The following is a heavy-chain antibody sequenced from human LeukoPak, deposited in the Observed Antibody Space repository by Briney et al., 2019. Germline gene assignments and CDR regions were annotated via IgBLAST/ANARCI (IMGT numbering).Heavy chain of an antibody. V-gene: IGHV4-39*01. Sequence: KPSETLSLTCTVSGGSISSSSYYWGWIRQPPGKGLEWIGSIYYSGSTYYNPSLKSRVTISVDTSKNQFSLKLSSVAAASTAVYYCARRPKIVVVPAAAEGAFDIWGQGTMVPVSS. J-gene: IGHJ3*02. CDR3: ARRPKIVVVPAAAEGAFDI. CDR1: GGSISSSSYY. CDR2: IYYSGST. D-gene: IGHD2-2*01.